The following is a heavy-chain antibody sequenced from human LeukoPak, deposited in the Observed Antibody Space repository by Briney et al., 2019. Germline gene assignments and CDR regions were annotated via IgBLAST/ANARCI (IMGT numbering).Heavy chain of an antibody. D-gene: IGHD7-27*01. Sequence: SETLSLTCTVSGGSISSYYWSWIRQPAGKGLEWIGRIYTSGSTNYNPSLKSRVSISLDTSKKHFSLKLSSVTAADTAVYYCAGTGLFFDYWSQGTLVTVSS. CDR2: IYTSGST. CDR3: AGTGLFFDY. CDR1: GGSISSYY. V-gene: IGHV4-4*07. J-gene: IGHJ4*02.